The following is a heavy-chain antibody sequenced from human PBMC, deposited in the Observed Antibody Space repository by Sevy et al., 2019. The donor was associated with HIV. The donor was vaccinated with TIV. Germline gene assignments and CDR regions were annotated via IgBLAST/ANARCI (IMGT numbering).Heavy chain of an antibody. CDR1: GFTFSSYA. V-gene: IGHV3-7*03. CDR3: ARDCNSATCLWGLDV. Sequence: GGSLRLSCAASGFTFSSYAMTWVRQAPGKGLEWVANIKGDGSEKYYVDSVRGRFTISRDNAKNSLYLQMNSLRGEDTALYYCARDCNSATCLWGLDVWGQGTTVTVSS. D-gene: IGHD1-26*01. CDR2: IKGDGSEK. J-gene: IGHJ6*02.